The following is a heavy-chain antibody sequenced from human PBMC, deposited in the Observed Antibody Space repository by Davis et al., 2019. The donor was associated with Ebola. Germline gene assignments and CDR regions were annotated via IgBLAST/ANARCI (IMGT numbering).Heavy chain of an antibody. Sequence: ASVKVSCKASGYTFTSYGISWVRQAPGQGLEWMGWISAYNGNTNYAQKFQGRVTMTRDTSISTAYMELSRLRSDDTAVYYCASQDGYVRAYYYYYYMDVWGKGTTVTVSS. V-gene: IGHV1-18*04. CDR3: ASQDGYVRAYYYYYYMDV. J-gene: IGHJ6*03. CDR2: ISAYNGNT. CDR1: GYTFTSYG. D-gene: IGHD5-24*01.